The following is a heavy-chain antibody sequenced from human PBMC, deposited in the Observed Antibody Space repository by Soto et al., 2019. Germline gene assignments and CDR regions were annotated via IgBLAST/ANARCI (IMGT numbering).Heavy chain of an antibody. Sequence: GASVKVSCKASGYTFTSYYMRWVRQAPGQGLEWMGIINPSGGSTSYAQKFQGGVTMTRDTSTSTVYMELSSLRSEDTAVYYCARARRTILQHFDYWGQGTLVTVSS. CDR2: INPSGGST. V-gene: IGHV1-46*01. J-gene: IGHJ4*02. CDR3: ARARRTILQHFDY. CDR1: GYTFTSYY. D-gene: IGHD4-4*01.